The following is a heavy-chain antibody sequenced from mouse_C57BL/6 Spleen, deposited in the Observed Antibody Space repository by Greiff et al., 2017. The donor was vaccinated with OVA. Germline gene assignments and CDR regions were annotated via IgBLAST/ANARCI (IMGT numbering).Heavy chain of an antibody. J-gene: IGHJ2*01. CDR1: GFTFSSYA. CDR3: ARDLDGYFDY. V-gene: IGHV5-4*01. Sequence: DVQLQESGGGLVKPGGSLKLSCAASGFTFSSYAMSWVRQTPGKRLEWVATISDGGSCTYYPDNVKGPFTISRDKAKTNLYLLMSHLKSEDTAMYYCARDLDGYFDYWGQGTTLTVSS. D-gene: IGHD2-3*01. CDR2: ISDGGSCT.